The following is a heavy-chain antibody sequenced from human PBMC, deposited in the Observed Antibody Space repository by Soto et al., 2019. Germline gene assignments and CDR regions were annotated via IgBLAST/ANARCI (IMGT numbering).Heavy chain of an antibody. D-gene: IGHD1-20*01. Sequence: XTLSLLGTVSGGSLRVQRYYWTWIRQTPGKGLEWVGSSYYSGTSYFNPALKGRVTISVDTSTNQFSLRLTSVTAADTAVYYCTRRYNWNDYYFDPWGQGTLVTAPQ. CDR2: SYYSGTS. V-gene: IGHV4-39*01. CDR1: GGSLRVQRYY. J-gene: IGHJ5*02. CDR3: TRRYNWNDYYFDP.